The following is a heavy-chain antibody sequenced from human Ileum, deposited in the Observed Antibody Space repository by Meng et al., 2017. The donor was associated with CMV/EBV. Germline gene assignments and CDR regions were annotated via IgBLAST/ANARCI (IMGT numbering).Heavy chain of an antibody. CDR3: AILVVVPAAINYFDY. Sequence: SETLSLTCTVSGGSISSSTYFWVWVRQPPGKGLEWIGCINYSGTTYYRSSLKSRATILVDRSKNQFSLKLSSVTAADTAVYYCAILVVVPAAINYFDYWGQGTLVTVSS. CDR2: INYSGTT. J-gene: IGHJ4*02. V-gene: IGHV4-39*07. CDR1: GGSISSSTYF. D-gene: IGHD2-2*02.